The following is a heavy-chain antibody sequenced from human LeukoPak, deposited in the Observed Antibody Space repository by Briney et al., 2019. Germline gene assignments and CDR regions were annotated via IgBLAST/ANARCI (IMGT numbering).Heavy chain of an antibody. V-gene: IGHV3-11*03. CDR2: ISSSGSHT. Sequence: GGSLRLSCVASGFSFSDYYMSWIRQAPGKGLEWVSYISSSGSHTNYADSVTGRFTISRNNAKKSLHLQMNSLRAEDTAVYYCARHPDGSLSLDYWGQGTLVTVSS. D-gene: IGHD1-26*01. CDR3: ARHPDGSLSLDY. J-gene: IGHJ4*02. CDR1: GFSFSDYY.